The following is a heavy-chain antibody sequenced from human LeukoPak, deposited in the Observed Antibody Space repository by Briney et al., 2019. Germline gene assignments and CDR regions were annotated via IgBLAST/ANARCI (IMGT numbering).Heavy chain of an antibody. J-gene: IGHJ4*02. V-gene: IGHV3-7*01. D-gene: IGHD6-13*01. CDR1: EFTFSGNW. CDR3: ARGGFVGAADY. CDR2: INQDGREK. Sequence: TGRSLRLSCAASEFTFSGNWMNWVRQAPGKWLEWVANINQDGREKHSVDSVKGRFTISRDNAKISLDLQMNSLRVEGTAVYYCARGGFVGAADYWGQGTLVTVSS.